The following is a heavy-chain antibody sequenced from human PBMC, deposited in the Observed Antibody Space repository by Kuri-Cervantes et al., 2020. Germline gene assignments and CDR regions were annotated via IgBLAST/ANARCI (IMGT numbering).Heavy chain of an antibody. Sequence: SVKVSCKASGYTFTGYYMHWVRQAPGQGLEWMGGIIPIFGTANYAQKFQGRVTITADESTSTAYMELRSLRSDDTAVYYCARVNAANYDILTGYYMGYFDYWGQGTLVTVSS. CDR2: IIPIFGTA. CDR1: GYTFTGYY. CDR3: ARVNAANYDILTGYYMGYFDY. V-gene: IGHV1-69*13. J-gene: IGHJ4*02. D-gene: IGHD3-9*01.